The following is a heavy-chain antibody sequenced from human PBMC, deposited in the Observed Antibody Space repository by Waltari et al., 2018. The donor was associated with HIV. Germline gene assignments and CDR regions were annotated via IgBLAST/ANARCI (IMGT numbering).Heavy chain of an antibody. CDR3: ARDAALFD. J-gene: IGHJ4*02. CDR1: GFTFSSSW. V-gene: IGHV3-74*01. Sequence: EVQLVESGGGLVQPGGSLRLSCAASGFTFSSSWMHWVRQAPGKGLVWVSRINGDGSSTDYADYVKGRFTISRDNAKNTLYLQVNTLRAEDTAVYFCARDAALFDWGQGTLVTVSS. D-gene: IGHD3-10*02. CDR2: INGDGSST.